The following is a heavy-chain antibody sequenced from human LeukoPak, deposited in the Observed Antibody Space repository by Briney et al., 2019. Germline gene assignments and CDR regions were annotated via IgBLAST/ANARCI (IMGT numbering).Heavy chain of an antibody. CDR2: IYYSGST. CDR1: GGSISSYY. V-gene: IGHV4-59*01. CDR3: ASTRANWGPGHFDY. D-gene: IGHD7-27*01. J-gene: IGHJ4*02. Sequence: SETLSLTXTVSGGSISSYYWSWIRQTPGKGLEWIGYIYYSGSTNYNPSLKSRVTISVDTSKNQFSLKLSSVTAADTAVYYCASTRANWGPGHFDYWGQGTLVTVSS.